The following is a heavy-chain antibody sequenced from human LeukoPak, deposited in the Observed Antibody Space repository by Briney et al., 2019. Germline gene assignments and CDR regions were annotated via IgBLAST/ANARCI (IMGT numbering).Heavy chain of an antibody. CDR1: GFTFSSYW. D-gene: IGHD2-21*02. J-gene: IGHJ4*02. Sequence: PGGSLRLSCAASGFTFSSYWMHWVRQAPGKGLEWVANIKQDGSEKYYVDSVKGRFTISRDNAKNSLYLQMNSLRAEDTAVYYCARDRFYSVVVTAFDYWGQGTLVTVSS. CDR3: ARDRFYSVVVTAFDY. CDR2: IKQDGSEK. V-gene: IGHV3-7*01.